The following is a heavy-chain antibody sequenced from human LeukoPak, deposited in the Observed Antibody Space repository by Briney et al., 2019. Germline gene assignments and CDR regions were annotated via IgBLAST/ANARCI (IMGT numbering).Heavy chain of an antibody. J-gene: IGHJ4*02. Sequence: PSETLSLTCAVYGGSFSGHYWSWIRQPPGKGLEWIGEINHGGSTNYNPSLKSRVAISKDASKNQFSLKLSSLTAADTALYYCARGDASGSYYPFFDSWGEGTLVSVSS. D-gene: IGHD3-10*01. CDR3: ARGDASGSYYPFFDS. V-gene: IGHV4-34*01. CDR2: INHGGST. CDR1: GGSFSGHY.